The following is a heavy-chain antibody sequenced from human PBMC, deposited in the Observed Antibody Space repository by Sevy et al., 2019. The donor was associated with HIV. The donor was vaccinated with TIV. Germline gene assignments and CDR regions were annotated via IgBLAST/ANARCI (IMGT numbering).Heavy chain of an antibody. Sequence: GGSLRLSCAASGFTFSSYAMSWVRQAPGKGLEWVSAISGSGGSTYYSDSVKGRFTISRDNSKNTLYLQMNSLRAEDTAVYYCARIAAAQVTRFDYWGQGTLVTVSS. J-gene: IGHJ4*02. D-gene: IGHD6-13*01. V-gene: IGHV3-23*01. CDR3: ARIAAAQVTRFDY. CDR2: ISGSGGST. CDR1: GFTFSSYA.